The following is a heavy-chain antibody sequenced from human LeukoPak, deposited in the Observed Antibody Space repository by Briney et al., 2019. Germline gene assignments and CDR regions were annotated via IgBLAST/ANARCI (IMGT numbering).Heavy chain of an antibody. Sequence: GGSLRLSCAASGFTVSSNYMSWVRQAPGKGLEWVSVIYSGGNTYYADSVKGRFTISRDNSKNTLYLQMISLRAEDTAVYYCARDGSSGYGNMDVWGKGTTVTVSS. CDR3: ARDGSSGYGNMDV. CDR1: GFTVSSNY. J-gene: IGHJ6*03. D-gene: IGHD3-22*01. V-gene: IGHV3-53*01. CDR2: IYSGGNT.